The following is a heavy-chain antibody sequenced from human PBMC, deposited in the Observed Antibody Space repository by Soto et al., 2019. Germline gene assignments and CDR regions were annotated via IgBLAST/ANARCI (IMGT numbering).Heavy chain of an antibody. CDR3: ARVRIVGATTPFDY. Sequence: SETLSLTCTVSGGSVSSGSYYWSWIRQPPGKGLEWIGYIYYSGSTNYNPSLKSRVTISVDTSKNQFSLKLSSVTAADTAVYYCARVRIVGATTPFDYWGQGTLVTVSS. CDR2: IYYSGST. D-gene: IGHD1-26*01. CDR1: GGSVSSGSYY. V-gene: IGHV4-61*01. J-gene: IGHJ4*02.